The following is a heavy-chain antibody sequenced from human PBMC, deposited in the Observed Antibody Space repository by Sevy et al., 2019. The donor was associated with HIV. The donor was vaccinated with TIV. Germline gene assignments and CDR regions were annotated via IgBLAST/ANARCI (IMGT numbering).Heavy chain of an antibody. CDR2: ISGSGGST. J-gene: IGHJ4*02. V-gene: IGHV3-23*01. CDR3: TKYKYQLLCSDY. CDR1: GFTFSSYA. D-gene: IGHD2-2*01. Sequence: GGSLRLSRAASGFTFSSYAMSWVRQAPGKGLEWVSAISGSGGSTYYADSVKGRFTISRDNSKNMLYLQMNSLRAEDKVVYYCTKYKYQLLCSDYWGQGTLVTVSS.